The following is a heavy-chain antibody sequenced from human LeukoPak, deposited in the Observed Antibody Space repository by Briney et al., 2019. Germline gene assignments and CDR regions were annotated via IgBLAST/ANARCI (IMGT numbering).Heavy chain of an antibody. V-gene: IGHV1-18*01. CDR1: GYTFSSYG. CDR3: VRGSYIVY. CDR2: ISIYSGNT. J-gene: IGHJ4*02. Sequence: GDSVKVSCKASGYTFSSYGISWVRQAPGQGLEWMGWISIYSGNTRYIENLQGRLTMTTDTSTNTAYMELRSLRSDDTAVYYCVRGSYIVYWGQGTLVTVSS. D-gene: IGHD1-26*01.